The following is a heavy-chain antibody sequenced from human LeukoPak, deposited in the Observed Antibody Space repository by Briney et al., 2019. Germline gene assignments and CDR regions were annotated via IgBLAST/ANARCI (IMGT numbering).Heavy chain of an antibody. Sequence: GASVKVSCKASGGTFSSYAISWVRQAPGQGLEWMGGIIPIFGTANYAQKFQGRVTITTDESTSTAYMELSSLRSEDTAVYYCARGHLDDSYYYYYYMDVWGKGTTVTVSS. CDR3: ARGHLDDSYYYYYYMDV. CDR1: GGTFSSYA. CDR2: IIPIFGTA. V-gene: IGHV1-69*05. J-gene: IGHJ6*03.